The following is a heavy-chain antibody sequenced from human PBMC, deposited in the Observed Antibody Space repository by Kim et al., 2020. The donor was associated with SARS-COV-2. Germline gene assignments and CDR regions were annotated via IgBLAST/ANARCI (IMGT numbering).Heavy chain of an antibody. CDR1: GFTFSSYW. Sequence: GGSLRLSCAASGFTFSSYWMSWVRQAPGKGLEWVANIKQDGSEKYYVDSVKGRFTISRDNAKNSLYLQMNSLRAEDTAVYYCARWPVKVGIVVVPRDPYYYDGMDVWGQGTTVTVSS. CDR3: ARWPVKVGIVVVPRDPYYYDGMDV. D-gene: IGHD2-2*01. V-gene: IGHV3-7*05. CDR2: IKQDGSEK. J-gene: IGHJ6*02.